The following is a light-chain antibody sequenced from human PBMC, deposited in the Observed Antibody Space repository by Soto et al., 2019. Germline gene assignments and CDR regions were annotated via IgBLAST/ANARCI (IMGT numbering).Light chain of an antibody. CDR2: EVT. V-gene: IGLV2-8*01. Sequence: QSVLTQPPSASGSPGQSVTISCTGTGSDVASYDYVSWYQQHPGKAPKLIIYEVTKRPSGVPDRFSASKSGTTASLTVSGPQAEDEADYYCSSYADTNNLLFGGGTKVPVL. CDR3: SSYADTNNLL. CDR1: GSDVASYDY. J-gene: IGLJ2*01.